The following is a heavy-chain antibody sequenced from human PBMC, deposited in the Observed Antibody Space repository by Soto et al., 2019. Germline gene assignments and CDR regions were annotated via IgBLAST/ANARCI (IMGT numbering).Heavy chain of an antibody. J-gene: IGHJ4*02. CDR1: GFTFSSYA. CDR2: ISGSGGST. Sequence: GGSLRLSCAASGFTFSSYAMSWVRQAPGKGLEWVSGISGSGGSTYYADSVKGRFTISRDNSKNTLYLQMNSLRAEDTAVYYCANLGQGVDSSSSDWGQGTLVTVS. V-gene: IGHV3-23*01. D-gene: IGHD6-6*01. CDR3: ANLGQGVDSSSSD.